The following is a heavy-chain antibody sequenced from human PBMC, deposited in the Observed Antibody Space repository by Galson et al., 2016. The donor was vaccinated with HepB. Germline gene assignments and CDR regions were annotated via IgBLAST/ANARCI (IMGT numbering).Heavy chain of an antibody. CDR1: GFTFSSYA. Sequence: SLRLSCAASGFTFSSYAMQWVRQAPGKGLEYVSAISTNVDTTYYADSVKGRFTISRDNSKSTLYLQMSSLRPEDTAMYYCFTGLHYNRLWGSYLRWGQGTLVTVSS. D-gene: IGHD3-16*02. J-gene: IGHJ4*02. V-gene: IGHV3-64D*06. CDR2: ISTNVDTT. CDR3: FTGLHYNRLWGSYLR.